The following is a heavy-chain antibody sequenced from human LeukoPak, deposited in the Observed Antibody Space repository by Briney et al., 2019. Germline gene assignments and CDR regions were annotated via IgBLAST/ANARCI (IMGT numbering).Heavy chain of an antibody. CDR1: GFTFSSYG. J-gene: IGHJ6*03. D-gene: IGHD2-8*01. CDR2: IQNDGSNE. Sequence: GGSLRLSCAASGFTFSSYGMHWVRQAPGKGLEWVAYIQNDGSNEQYADSVKGRFSISRDSSKNILYLQMNSLRTEDTAVYYCAKDRCSNGIGCYYYYMDVWGKGTTVTISS. CDR3: AKDRCSNGIGCYYYYMDV. V-gene: IGHV3-30*02.